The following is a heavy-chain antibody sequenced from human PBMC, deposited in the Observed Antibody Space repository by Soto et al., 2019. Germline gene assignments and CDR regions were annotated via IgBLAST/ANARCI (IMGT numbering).Heavy chain of an antibody. CDR2: ISGSGGST. D-gene: IGHD6-19*01. CDR1: GFTFSSYA. Sequence: GGSLRLSCAASGFTFSSYAMSWVRQAPGKGLEWVSAISGSGGSTYYADSVKGRFTISRDNSKNTLYLQMNSLRAEDTAVYYCAKDSSSSGWPYYFDYWGQGTLVTVSS. CDR3: AKDSSSSGWPYYFDY. V-gene: IGHV3-23*01. J-gene: IGHJ4*02.